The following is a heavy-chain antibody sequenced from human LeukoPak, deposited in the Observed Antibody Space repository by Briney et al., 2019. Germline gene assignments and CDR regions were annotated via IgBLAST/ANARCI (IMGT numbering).Heavy chain of an antibody. Sequence: GGSLRLSCAASGFTFSSYAMSWVRQAPGKGLEWVSSISSSSSYIYYADSVKGRFTISRDNAKNSLYLQMNSLRAEDTAVYYCASPRGGDYGDYWGQGTLVTVSS. CDR1: GFTFSSYA. D-gene: IGHD3-16*01. J-gene: IGHJ4*02. V-gene: IGHV3-21*01. CDR3: ASPRGGDYGDY. CDR2: ISSSSSYI.